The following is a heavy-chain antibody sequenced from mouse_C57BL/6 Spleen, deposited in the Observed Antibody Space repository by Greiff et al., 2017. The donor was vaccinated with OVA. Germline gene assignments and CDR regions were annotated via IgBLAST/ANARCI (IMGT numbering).Heavy chain of an antibody. CDR1: GFTFSSYA. D-gene: IGHD2-4*01. CDR2: ISDGGSYT. Sequence: EVKLMESGGGLVKPGGSLKLSCAASGFTFSSYAMSWVRQTPEKRLEWVATISDGGSYTYYPDNVKGRFTISRDNAKNNLYLQMSHLKSEDTAMYYCARDKDYDYELAWFAYWGQGTLVTVSA. J-gene: IGHJ3*01. CDR3: ARDKDYDYELAWFAY. V-gene: IGHV5-4*01.